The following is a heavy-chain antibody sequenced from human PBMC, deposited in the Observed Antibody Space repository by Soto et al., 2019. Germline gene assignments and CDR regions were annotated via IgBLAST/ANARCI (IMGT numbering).Heavy chain of an antibody. D-gene: IGHD3-3*01. V-gene: IGHV1-3*01. J-gene: IGHJ4*02. CDR3: ARDSHGRFYDFWSGYSFDY. CDR2: INAGNGNT. CDR1: GYTFTSYA. Sequence: QVQLVQSGAEVKKPGASVKVSCKASGYTFTSYAMHWVRQAPGQRLEWMGWINAGNGNTKYSQKFQGRVTITRDTSASTAYMELSSLRSEDTAVYYCARDSHGRFYDFWSGYSFDYWGQGTLVTVS.